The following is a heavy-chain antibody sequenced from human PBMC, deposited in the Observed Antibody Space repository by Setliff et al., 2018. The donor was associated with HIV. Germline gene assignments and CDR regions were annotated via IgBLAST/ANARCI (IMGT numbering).Heavy chain of an antibody. J-gene: IGHJ3*02. V-gene: IGHV3-7*01. CDR2: IKQDGSGR. D-gene: IGHD3-3*01. Sequence: GGSLRLSCAASGFTVSGYWMSWVRQAPGKGLEWVANIKQDGSGRYYVDSVKGRFTISRDNTNNSLYLHMNSLRAEDTAVYYCARAAAYFNFWTGYHPHAFDIWGQGTMVTVSS. CDR3: ARAAAYFNFWTGYHPHAFDI. CDR1: GFTVSGYW.